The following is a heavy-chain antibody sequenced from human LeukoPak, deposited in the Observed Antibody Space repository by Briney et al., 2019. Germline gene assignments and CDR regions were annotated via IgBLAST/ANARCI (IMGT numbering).Heavy chain of an antibody. J-gene: IGHJ6*04. Sequence: PGGSLRLSCAASGFTFSSYGMHWVRQAPGKGLEWVAVISYDGSNKYYADSVKGRFTISRDNSKNTLYLQMNSLRVEDTAVYYCRSGLWVWGKGTTVTVSS. V-gene: IGHV3-30*03. CDR3: RSGLWV. CDR2: ISYDGSNK. D-gene: IGHD2-21*01. CDR1: GFTFSSYG.